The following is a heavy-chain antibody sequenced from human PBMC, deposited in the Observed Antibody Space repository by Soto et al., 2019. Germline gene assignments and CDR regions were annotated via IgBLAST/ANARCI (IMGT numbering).Heavy chain of an antibody. CDR1: GYTFTSYY. D-gene: IGHD3-22*01. J-gene: IGHJ4*02. Sequence: ASVKVSCKASGYTFTSYYMHWVRQAPGQGLEWMGWINPNSGGTNYAQKFQGWVTMTRDTSISTAYMELSRLRSDDTAVYYCARGESPYYYDSSGYLDYWGQGTLVTVSS. CDR2: INPNSGGT. V-gene: IGHV1-2*04. CDR3: ARGESPYYYDSSGYLDY.